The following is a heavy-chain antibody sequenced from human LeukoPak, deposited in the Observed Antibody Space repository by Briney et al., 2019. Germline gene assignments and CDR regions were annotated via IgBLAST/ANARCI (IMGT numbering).Heavy chain of an antibody. V-gene: IGHV3-53*01. D-gene: IGHD3-10*01. Sequence: GGSLRLSCAVSGFAVSGNSVSWVRQAPAKGLEWVSVIYSGGSTYYADSVKGRFTISRDNSNNMVYLEMNSLRAEDTAIYYCAREVKGSFDPWGQGTLVTVSS. CDR2: IYSGGST. CDR1: GFAVSGNS. J-gene: IGHJ5*02. CDR3: AREVKGSFDP.